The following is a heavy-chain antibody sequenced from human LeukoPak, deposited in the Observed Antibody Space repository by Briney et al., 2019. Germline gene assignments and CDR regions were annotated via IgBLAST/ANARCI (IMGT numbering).Heavy chain of an antibody. CDR3: ARGGGYSGYDLDAFDI. D-gene: IGHD5-12*01. J-gene: IGHJ3*02. Sequence: GGSLRLSCAASEFTFSSYAMNWVRQAPGKGLEWVSSISSSSTYIYYADSVKGRFTISRDNAKNSLHLQMNSLRAEDTAVYYCARGGGYSGYDLDAFDIWGQGTMVTVSS. V-gene: IGHV3-21*01. CDR2: ISSSSTYI. CDR1: EFTFSSYA.